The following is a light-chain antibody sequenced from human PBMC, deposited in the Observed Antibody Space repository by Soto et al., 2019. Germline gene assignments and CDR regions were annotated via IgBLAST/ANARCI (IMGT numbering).Light chain of an antibody. V-gene: IGKV3-15*01. J-gene: IGKJ1*01. CDR3: QQYNNWPKT. CDR2: GAS. CDR1: QSVNSN. Sequence: EIVMTHSPATLSLSPGERATLSCRASQSVNSNLAWYQQKAGQAPRLLIYGASTRATGIPARFSGSGSGTEFTLTIGSLQSEDFAVYYCQQYNNWPKTFGQGTKVDIK.